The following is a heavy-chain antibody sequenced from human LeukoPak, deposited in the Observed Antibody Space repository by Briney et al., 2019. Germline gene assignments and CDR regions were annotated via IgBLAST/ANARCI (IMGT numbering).Heavy chain of an antibody. CDR2: INHSGST. CDR3: ARGFSRYGSSWYYYYGMDV. CDR1: GGSFSGYY. J-gene: IGHJ6*02. V-gene: IGHV4-34*01. D-gene: IGHD6-13*01. Sequence: SETLSLTCAVYGGSFSGYYWSWIRQPPGKGLEWIGEINHSGSTNYNPSLKSRVTISVDTSKNQFSLKLSSVTAADTAVYYCARGFSRYGSSWYYYYGMDVWGQGTTVTVSS.